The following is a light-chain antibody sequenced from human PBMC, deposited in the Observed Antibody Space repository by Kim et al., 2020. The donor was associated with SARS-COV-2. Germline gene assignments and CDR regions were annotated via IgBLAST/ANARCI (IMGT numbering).Light chain of an antibody. J-gene: IGLJ2*01. Sequence: QLVLTQSPSASASLGASVKLTCTLSSGHSTYAIAWHQQQPEKGPRYLMKLNSDGSHSKGDGIPDRFSGSSSGAERYLTISSLQSDDEADYYCQTWSTGIRVFGGGTQLTVL. CDR1: SGHSTYA. V-gene: IGLV4-69*01. CDR2: LNSDGSH. CDR3: QTWSTGIRV.